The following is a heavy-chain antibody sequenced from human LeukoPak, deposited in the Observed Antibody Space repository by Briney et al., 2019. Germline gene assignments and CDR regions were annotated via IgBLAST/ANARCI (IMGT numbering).Heavy chain of an antibody. CDR3: ARIPHYGDYGDDFDY. CDR1: GFTFSSYA. CDR2: ISYDGSNK. D-gene: IGHD4-17*01. J-gene: IGHJ4*02. Sequence: GGSLRLSCAASGFTFSSYAMHWVRQAPGKGLEWVAVISYDGSNKYYADPVKGRFTISRDNSKNTLYLQMNSLRAEDTAVYYCARIPHYGDYGDDFDYWGQGTLVTVSS. V-gene: IGHV3-30-3*01.